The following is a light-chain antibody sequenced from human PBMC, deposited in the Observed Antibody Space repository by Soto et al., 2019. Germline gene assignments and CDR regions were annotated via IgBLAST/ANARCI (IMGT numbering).Light chain of an antibody. J-gene: IGKJ5*01. CDR3: QRRSTWPAIT. V-gene: IGKV3-11*01. CDR1: QSVTDNY. CDR2: DAS. Sequence: TLSCLAIQSVTDNYLAWYQQKPGQAPRLLIFDASNRATGIPARFSGSVSGTDFTLTIISLEPADFAVYYCQRRSTWPAITYRQGRDWRL.